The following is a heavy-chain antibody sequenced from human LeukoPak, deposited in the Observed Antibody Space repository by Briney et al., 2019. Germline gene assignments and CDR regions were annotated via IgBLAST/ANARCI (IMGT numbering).Heavy chain of an antibody. CDR2: INHNAETI. CDR1: GFTFSSYV. J-gene: IGHJ4*02. V-gene: IGHV3-48*02. Sequence: GGSLRLSCAASGFTFSSYVMSWVRQAPGKGLEWVSYINHNAETIYYADSVKGRFTISRDNAKDVLYLQMNRLRDGDTAVYFCARDSDWAFDNWGQGTLVTVSS. CDR3: ARDSDWAFDN. D-gene: IGHD2-21*02.